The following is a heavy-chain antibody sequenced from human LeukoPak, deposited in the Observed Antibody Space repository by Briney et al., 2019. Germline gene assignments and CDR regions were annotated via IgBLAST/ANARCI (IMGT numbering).Heavy chain of an antibody. CDR1: GGSISSYY. J-gene: IGHJ4*02. CDR2: IYYSGST. V-gene: IGHV4-59*08. CDR3: ARQRQQLVHIDY. D-gene: IGHD6-13*01. Sequence: SETLSHTCTVSGGSISSYYWSWIRQPPGKGLEWIGYIYYSGSTNYNPSLKSRVTISVDTSKNQFSLKLSSVTAADTAVYYCARQRQQLVHIDYWGQGTLVTVSS.